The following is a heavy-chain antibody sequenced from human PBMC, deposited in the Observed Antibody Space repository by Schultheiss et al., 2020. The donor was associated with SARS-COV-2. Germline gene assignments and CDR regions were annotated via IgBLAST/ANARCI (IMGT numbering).Heavy chain of an antibody. CDR3: ARDSVEWDYYDSSGYQRYYFDY. CDR2: IRSRANSYAT. D-gene: IGHD3-22*01. J-gene: IGHJ4*02. Sequence: GGSLRLSCAASGFTFSDSAMHWVRQAYGKGLEWVGRIRSRANSYATTYAASVKGRFTISRDDSKNTAYLQMNSLKTEDTAVYYCARDSVEWDYYDSSGYQRYYFDYWGQGTLVTVSS. CDR1: GFTFSDSA. V-gene: IGHV3-73*01.